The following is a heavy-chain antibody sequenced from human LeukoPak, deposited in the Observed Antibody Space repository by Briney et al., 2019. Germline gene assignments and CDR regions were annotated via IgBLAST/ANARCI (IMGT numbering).Heavy chain of an antibody. CDR3: ARLRQIVAANADPSSGFDH. D-gene: IGHD6-25*01. V-gene: IGHV4-34*01. CDR2: ISHSERT. Sequence: SETLSLTCAVYGGSFSGYYWTWIRQPPGKGLEWIVEISHSERTNSNPSLKSRVTMSLDTSKNQFSLKLTSVTAADTAVYYCARLRQIVAANADPSSGFDHWGQGTLVTVSS. J-gene: IGHJ4*02. CDR1: GGSFSGYY.